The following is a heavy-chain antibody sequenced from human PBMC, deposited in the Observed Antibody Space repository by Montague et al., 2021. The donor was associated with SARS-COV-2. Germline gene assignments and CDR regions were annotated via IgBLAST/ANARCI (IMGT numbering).Heavy chain of an antibody. D-gene: IGHD3-22*01. CDR1: GDSISSSSSY. V-gene: IGHV4-39*07. CDR3: ARDIRIPMLIVIQGYGMDV. J-gene: IGHJ6*02. Sequence: SETLSHTCTVSGDSISSSSSYWGWIRQPPGMGLEWIGSIYYSGSTYYXXXLKSRITISVDTSKNQFSLRLTPVTAADTAVYYCARDIRIPMLIVIQGYGMDVWGQGTTVTVSS. CDR2: IYYSGST.